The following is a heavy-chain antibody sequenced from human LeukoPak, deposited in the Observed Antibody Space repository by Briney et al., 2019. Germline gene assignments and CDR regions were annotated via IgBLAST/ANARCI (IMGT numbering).Heavy chain of an antibody. J-gene: IGHJ4*02. CDR2: IRSKANSYAT. Sequence: GGSLRLSCAASGFTFSGSAMHWVRQASGKGLEWVGRIRSKANSYATAYAASVKGRFTISRDDSKNTAYLQMNSLKTEDTAVYYCTRRYYHDSSGNYQNDYWGQGTLVTVSS. D-gene: IGHD3-22*01. CDR1: GFTFSGSA. CDR3: TRRYYHDSSGNYQNDY. V-gene: IGHV3-73*01.